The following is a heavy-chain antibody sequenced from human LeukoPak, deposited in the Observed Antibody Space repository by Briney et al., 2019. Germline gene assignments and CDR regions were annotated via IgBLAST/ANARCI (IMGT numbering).Heavy chain of an antibody. CDR3: ARGPLFWSGFPPGYDY. D-gene: IGHD3-3*01. CDR2: INPSGGST. J-gene: IGHJ4*02. Sequence: ASVKVSCKASGYTFTSYYMHWVRQAPGQGLEWMGIINPSGGSTSYAQEFQGRVTMTRDTSTSTVYMELSSLRSEDTAVYYCARGPLFWSGFPPGYDYWGQGTLVTVSS. V-gene: IGHV1-46*03. CDR1: GYTFTSYY.